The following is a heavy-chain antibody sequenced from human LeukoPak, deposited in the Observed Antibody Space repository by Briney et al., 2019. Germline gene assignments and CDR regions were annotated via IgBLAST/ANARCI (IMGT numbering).Heavy chain of an antibody. Sequence: SETLSLTCTVSGGSISSYYGSWIRQPAGKGLEWIGRIYTSGSTNYNPSLKSRVTMSVDTSKTPFSPKMTSVTAADTAVYSCAGEGRWYYYGGTVPFDYWGQGTLVTVSS. V-gene: IGHV4-4*07. J-gene: IGHJ4*02. CDR1: GGSISSYY. CDR2: IYTSGST. CDR3: AGEGRWYYYGGTVPFDY. D-gene: IGHD3-10*01.